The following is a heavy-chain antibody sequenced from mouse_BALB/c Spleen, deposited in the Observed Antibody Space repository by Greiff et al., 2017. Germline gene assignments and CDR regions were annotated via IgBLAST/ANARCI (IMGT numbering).Heavy chain of an antibody. CDR3: ARDDGPVAMDY. D-gene: IGHD1-1*01. V-gene: IGHV14-3*02. CDR1: GFNIKDSY. CDR2: IDPANGNT. Sequence: EVQLQQSGAELVKSGASVKLSCTASGFNIKDSYMHWVKQRPEQGLEWIGRIDPANGNTKYDPKFQGKATITADTSSNTAYLQLSSLTSEDTAVYYCARDDGPVAMDYWGQGTSVTVSS. J-gene: IGHJ4*01.